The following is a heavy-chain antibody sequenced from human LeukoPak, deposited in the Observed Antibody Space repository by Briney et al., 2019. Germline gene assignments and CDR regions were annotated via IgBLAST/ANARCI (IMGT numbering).Heavy chain of an antibody. V-gene: IGHV3-30*04. J-gene: IGHJ4*02. Sequence: GRSLRLSCAASGSTFSSYAIHWVRQAPGKGLGWEAVISYDGSNKYYAACVNGQFTISRDNSKNTLYLQMNSLRAEDTALYYCARAEIAAMTKYFDYWGQGTLVTVSS. CDR1: GSTFSSYA. CDR3: ARAEIAAMTKYFDY. D-gene: IGHD6-6*01. CDR2: ISYDGSNK.